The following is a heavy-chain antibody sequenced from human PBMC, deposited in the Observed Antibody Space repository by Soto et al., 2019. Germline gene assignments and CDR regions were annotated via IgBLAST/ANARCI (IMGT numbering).Heavy chain of an antibody. J-gene: IGHJ5*02. CDR2: ISYDGNNT. CDR1: GFTLSGYG. Sequence: QVRLVESGGGVVQPGRSLRLSCVASGFTLSGYGMHWVRQAPGKGLEWLGVISYDGNNTYYADSVKGRFTVSSDNSKNTLHLQMNSLRPEDTAVYYCAKDRLQHLVRRWLDPWGQGTLVTVSS. CDR3: AKDRLQHLVRRWLDP. D-gene: IGHD6-13*01. V-gene: IGHV3-30*18.